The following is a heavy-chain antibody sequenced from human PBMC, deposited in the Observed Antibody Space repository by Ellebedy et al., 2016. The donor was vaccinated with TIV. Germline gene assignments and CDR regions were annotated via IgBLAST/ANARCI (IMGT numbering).Heavy chain of an antibody. V-gene: IGHV3-23*01. CDR1: GFSLSNYA. CDR3: ARQSQKMATIPGDLGY. Sequence: PGGSLRLSCAASGFSLSNYAMSWVRQPPGRGLEWISAISGSGGSTHYADSVKGRFTIPRDNSKNTLYLQMNSLRAEDTAVYYCARQSQKMATIPGDLGYWGQGTLVTVSS. D-gene: IGHD5-24*01. J-gene: IGHJ4*02. CDR2: ISGSGGST.